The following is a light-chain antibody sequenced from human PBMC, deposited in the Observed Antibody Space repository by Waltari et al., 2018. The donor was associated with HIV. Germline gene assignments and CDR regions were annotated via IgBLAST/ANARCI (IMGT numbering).Light chain of an antibody. Sequence: QSVLTQPPSASGTPGQRVTISCSGASSNLGRNYVSWYQQLPGTAPNPHNSRNTRRPSGVPDRFSGLKSGTSASRATGGLGSEDEDDYYCAAWDVSLRGPYVFGTGTKVAVL. CDR3: AAWDVSLRGPYV. V-gene: IGLV1-47*01. CDR1: SSNLGRNY. CDR2: RNT. J-gene: IGLJ1*01.